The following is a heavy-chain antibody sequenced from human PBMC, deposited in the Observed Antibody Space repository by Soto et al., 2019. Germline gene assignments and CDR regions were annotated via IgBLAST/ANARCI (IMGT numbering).Heavy chain of an antibody. CDR2: IYYSGST. Sequence: LSLTCPVSGGSISSGDYYWSWIRQPPGKGLEWIGYIYYSGSTYYNPSLKSRVTISVDTSKNQFSLKLSSVTAADTAVYYCARDSIITYDSSGYYYVRYFDYWGQGTLVTLSS. V-gene: IGHV4-30-4*01. CDR1: GGSISSGDYY. CDR3: ARDSIITYDSSGYYYVRYFDY. J-gene: IGHJ4*02. D-gene: IGHD3-22*01.